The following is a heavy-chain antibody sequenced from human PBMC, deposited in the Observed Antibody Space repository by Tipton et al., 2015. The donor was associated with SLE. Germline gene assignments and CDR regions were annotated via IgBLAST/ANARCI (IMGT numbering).Heavy chain of an antibody. CDR1: GGSFSGYY. CDR3: ARQGMVRAYNPLAKAALDY. V-gene: IGHV4-34*01. Sequence: TLSLTCAVYGGSFSGYYWSWIRQPPGKGLEWIGEINHSGSTNYNPSLKSRVTISVDTSKNQFSLKLSSVTAADTAVYYCARQGMVRAYNPLAKAALDYWGQGTLVTVSS. D-gene: IGHD3-10*01. CDR2: INHSGST. J-gene: IGHJ4*02.